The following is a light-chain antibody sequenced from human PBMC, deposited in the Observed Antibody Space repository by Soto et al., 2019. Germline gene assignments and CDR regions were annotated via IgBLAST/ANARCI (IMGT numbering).Light chain of an antibody. V-gene: IGKV3-11*01. CDR3: QQRSDWPPIT. CDR1: QSVRSY. Sequence: EIVLTQSPATLSLSPGERATLSCRASQSVRSYLAWYQQKPGQAPRLLIYDASSRATGIPPTFSGSGSETDFILTISSIVPEDFAVYYCQQRSDWPPITFGEGTRLEIK. CDR2: DAS. J-gene: IGKJ5*01.